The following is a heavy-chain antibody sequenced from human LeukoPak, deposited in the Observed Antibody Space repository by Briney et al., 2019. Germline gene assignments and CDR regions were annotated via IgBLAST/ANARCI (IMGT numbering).Heavy chain of an antibody. CDR2: INPNSGGT. J-gene: IGHJ5*02. Sequence: ASVKVSCKASGYTFTGYYMHWVRQAPGQGLEWMGWINPNSGGTNYAQKFQGRVTMTRDTSISTAYMELSRLRSDDTAVYYCARMGKAVTGQSGWFDPWSQGTLVTVSS. CDR3: ARMGKAVTGQSGWFDP. V-gene: IGHV1-2*02. CDR1: GYTFTGYY. D-gene: IGHD6-19*01.